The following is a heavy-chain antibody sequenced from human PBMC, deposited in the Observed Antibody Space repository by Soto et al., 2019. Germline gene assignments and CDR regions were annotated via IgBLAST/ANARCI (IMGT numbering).Heavy chain of an antibody. J-gene: IGHJ4*02. V-gene: IGHV3-48*01. CDR2: ISFGSSSI. CDR3: AKYQPMTQPRPYFDY. D-gene: IGHD3-22*01. CDR1: GFTFSRYS. Sequence: PGGSLRLSCTASGFTFSRYSMNWVRQAPGKGLEWVSYISFGSSSIFYADSVKGRFTISRDNAKNSLYLQMNSLRAEDTAIYYCAKYQPMTQPRPYFDYWGQGTLVTVSS.